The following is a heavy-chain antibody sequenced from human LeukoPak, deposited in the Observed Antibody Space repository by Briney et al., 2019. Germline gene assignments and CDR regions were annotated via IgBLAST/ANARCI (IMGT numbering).Heavy chain of an antibody. Sequence: SVKVSCKASGFTFTSSAMQWVRQARGQRLEWIGWIVVGSGNTNYAQKFQERVTITRDMSTSTAYMELSSLRSEDTAVYYCAAESRPYSGSSRYGMDVWGQGTTITVSS. CDR3: AAESRPYSGSSRYGMDV. CDR1: GFTFTSSA. CDR2: IVVGSGNT. J-gene: IGHJ6*02. V-gene: IGHV1-58*02. D-gene: IGHD1-26*01.